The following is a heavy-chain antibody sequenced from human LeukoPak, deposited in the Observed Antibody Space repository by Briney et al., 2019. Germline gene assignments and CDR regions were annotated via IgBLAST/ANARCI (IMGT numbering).Heavy chain of an antibody. D-gene: IGHD1-14*01. V-gene: IGHV3-74*01. J-gene: IGHJ4*02. CDR3: VRDIGTD. CDR1: GFAFRSTW. Sequence: GGSLRLSCAASGFAFRSTWMHWVHQVPGEGLVWVSRINSDGTLTTNADSVKGRFTISRDNAKNMLYLQMNSLRVEDTAVYYCVRDIGTDWGQGTLVTVSS. CDR2: INSDGTLT.